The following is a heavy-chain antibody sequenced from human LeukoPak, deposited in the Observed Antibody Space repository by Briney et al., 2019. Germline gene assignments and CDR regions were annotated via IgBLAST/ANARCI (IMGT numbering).Heavy chain of an antibody. CDR1: GGSFSGYY. V-gene: IGHV4-34*01. D-gene: IGHD3-10*01. CDR2: INHSGST. CDR3: ARARRLTMVRGVMYGF. J-gene: IGHJ4*02. Sequence: PSETLSLTCAVHGGSFSGYYWSWIRQPPGKGLEWIGEINHSGSTNYNPSLKSRVTISVDTSKNQFSLKLSSVTAADTAVYYCARARRLTMVRGVMYGFWGQGTLVTVSS.